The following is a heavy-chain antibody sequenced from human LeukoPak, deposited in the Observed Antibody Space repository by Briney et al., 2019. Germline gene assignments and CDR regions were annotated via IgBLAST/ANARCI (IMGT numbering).Heavy chain of an antibody. CDR2: ISSSSSYI. V-gene: IGHV3-21*01. J-gene: IGHJ5*02. D-gene: IGHD1-7*01. CDR3: ARGLNWKYGWFDP. Sequence: GGSLRLSCAASGFIFSSYEMSWVRQAPGKGLEWVSCISSSSSYIYYADSVKGRFTISRDNAKNSLYLQMNSLRAEDTAVYYCARGLNWKYGWFDPWGQGTLVTVSS. CDR1: GFIFSSYE.